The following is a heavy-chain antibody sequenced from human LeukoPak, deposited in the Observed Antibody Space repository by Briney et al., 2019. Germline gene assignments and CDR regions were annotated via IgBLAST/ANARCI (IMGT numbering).Heavy chain of an antibody. V-gene: IGHV4-61*02. D-gene: IGHD3-10*01. CDR3: AGTLLIKVAEYFQH. CDR1: GGSISSGSYY. Sequence: SQTLSLACTVSGGSISSGSYYWSWIRQPAGKGLEWIGRIYTSGSTNYNPSLKSRVTISVDTSKNQFSLKLSSVTAADTAVYYCAGTLLIKVAEYFQHWGQGTLVTVSS. CDR2: IYTSGST. J-gene: IGHJ1*01.